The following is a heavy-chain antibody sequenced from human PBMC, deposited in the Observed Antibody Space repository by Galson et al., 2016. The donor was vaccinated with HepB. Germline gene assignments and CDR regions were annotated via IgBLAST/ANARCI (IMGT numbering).Heavy chain of an antibody. J-gene: IGHJ5*01. D-gene: IGHD1-26*01. CDR2: IWNDGSNI. CDR1: DFTFSNAW. Sequence: SLRLSCAASDFTFSNAWMNWVRQAPGKGLEWVAVIWNDGSNIQYADSVKGRFTISRDNSKNTLYLQMNSLRAADTAVYYCARANNGSFFWLDPWGQGTLGTGSS. V-gene: IGHV3-33*08. CDR3: ARANNGSFFWLDP.